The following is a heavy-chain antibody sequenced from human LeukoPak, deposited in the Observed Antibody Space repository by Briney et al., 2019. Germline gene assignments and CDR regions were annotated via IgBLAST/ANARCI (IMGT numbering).Heavy chain of an antibody. CDR3: ARDYGVVGRFDP. Sequence: GGSLRLSCAASGFTFSSYWMSWVRQAPGKGLEWVANIKQDGSEKYCVDSVKGRFTIFRDNAKNSLYLQMDSLRAEDTAVYYCARDYGVVGRFDPWGQGTLVTVSS. J-gene: IGHJ5*02. V-gene: IGHV3-7*01. D-gene: IGHD3-3*01. CDR2: IKQDGSEK. CDR1: GFTFSSYW.